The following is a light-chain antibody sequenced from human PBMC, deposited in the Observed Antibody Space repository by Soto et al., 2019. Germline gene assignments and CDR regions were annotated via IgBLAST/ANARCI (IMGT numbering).Light chain of an antibody. CDR3: SSYSSTTTLVV. Sequence: QSVLTQPASVSGSPGQSITISCTGTSSDVGGYKYVSWYQQHPGKAPKLLIYEVTNRPSGVSNRFSGSKSGNTASVTISGLQAEDEADYYCSSYSSTTTLVVFGTGTKGTVL. J-gene: IGLJ1*01. CDR2: EVT. CDR1: SSDVGGYKY. V-gene: IGLV2-14*03.